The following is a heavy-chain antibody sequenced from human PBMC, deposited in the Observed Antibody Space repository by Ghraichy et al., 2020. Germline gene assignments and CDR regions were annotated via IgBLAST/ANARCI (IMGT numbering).Heavy chain of an antibody. J-gene: IGHJ4*02. CDR1: GYSIISSY. D-gene: IGHD3-22*01. CDR2: IHYRGNT. V-gene: IGHV4-59*01. Sequence: SETLSLTYTVSGYSIISSYWGWIRQSPGKGLEWIGYIHYRGNTYYNPSLRRRVTMSVDVSKNQFFLELSSVIAADTAVDYFARDYFDSSGYYCGGGVELDCCGRGTLVTVSS. CDR3: ARDYFDSSGYYCGGGVELDC.